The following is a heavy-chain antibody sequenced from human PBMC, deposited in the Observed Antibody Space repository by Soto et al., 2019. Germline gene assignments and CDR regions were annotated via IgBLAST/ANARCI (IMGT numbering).Heavy chain of an antibody. Sequence: XESLKVSWQCSGNSCTSYWIGLVHQMPGKGLEWMGIIYAGDSDTRYSPSFQGQVTISADKSISTAYLQWSSLKASDTAMYYCARVTVWVGKLSQGFDPCGQGTLVTVSS. CDR3: ARVTVWVGKLSQGFDP. V-gene: IGHV5-51*07. J-gene: IGHJ5*02. CDR1: GNSCTSYW. D-gene: IGHD3-10*01. CDR2: IYAGDSDT.